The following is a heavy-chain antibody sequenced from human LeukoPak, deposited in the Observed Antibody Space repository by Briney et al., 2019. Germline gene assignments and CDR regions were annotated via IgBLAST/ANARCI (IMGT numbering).Heavy chain of an antibody. CDR2: VSSSGSTI. V-gene: IGHV3-11*01. J-gene: IGHJ4*02. CDR1: GFTFSDYY. D-gene: IGHD3-22*01. Sequence: GGSLRLSCAASGFTFSDYYMSWIRQAPGKGLEWVSYVSSSGSTIYYADSVKGRFTISRDNDKNSLYLQMNSLRAEDTAVYYCARDGGHAYYYDSSGYPYWGQRTLVTVSS. CDR3: ARDGGHAYYYDSSGYPY.